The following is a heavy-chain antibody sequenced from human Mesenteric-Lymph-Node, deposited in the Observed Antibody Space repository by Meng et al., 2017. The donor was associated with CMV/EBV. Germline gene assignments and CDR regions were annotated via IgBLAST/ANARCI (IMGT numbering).Heavy chain of an antibody. CDR3: ARRLGYCSSTSCFDTAMAIIPFDY. CDR1: GGSFRSHH. D-gene: IGHD2-2*01. V-gene: IGHV4-34*01. CDR2: ISHSGDT. J-gene: IGHJ4*02. Sequence: SQTLSLTCAVYGGSFRSHHWTWIRQSPGKGLEWIGEISHSGDTNYNPSLKSRLSISVDTSKNQFSLNLNSVTAADAAFYYCARRLGYCSSTSCFDTAMAIIPFDYWGQGTLVTVSS.